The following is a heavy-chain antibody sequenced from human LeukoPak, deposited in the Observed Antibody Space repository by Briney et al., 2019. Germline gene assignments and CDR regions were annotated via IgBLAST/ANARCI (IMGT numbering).Heavy chain of an antibody. D-gene: IGHD4-11*01. CDR2: INHSGST. Sequence: PSETLSLTCAVYGGSFSGYYWSWIRQPPGKGLEWIGEINHSGSTNYNPSLKSRVTISVDTSKNQFSLKLSSVTAADTAVYYCARDMTTWWYNWFYPWGQGTLVTVSS. CDR3: ARDMTTWWYNWFYP. CDR1: GGSFSGYY. V-gene: IGHV4-34*01. J-gene: IGHJ5*02.